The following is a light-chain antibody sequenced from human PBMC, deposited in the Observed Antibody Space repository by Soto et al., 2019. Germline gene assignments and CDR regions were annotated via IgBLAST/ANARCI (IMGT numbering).Light chain of an antibody. CDR3: QQANAFPLA. J-gene: IGKJ1*01. V-gene: IGKV1-12*01. CDR2: DAS. Sequence: DIQMTQSPSSVSASVGDRVTITCRASQTISTYLVWYQQQPGKAPNLLISDASSLQSGVPSRFSGMGSGTDFTLTITSLQPEDFATYYGQQANAFPLAFGQGTKVEIK. CDR1: QTISTY.